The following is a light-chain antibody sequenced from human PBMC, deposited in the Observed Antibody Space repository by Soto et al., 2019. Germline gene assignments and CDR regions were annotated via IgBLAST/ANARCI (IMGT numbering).Light chain of an antibody. J-gene: IGLJ1*01. Sequence: QSVLTQPASVSGSPGQSITVSCTGTSSDVGGYNSVSWYQQHPGKPPKLIIYEVSNRPSGVSDRFSGSKSGNTASLTISGLQAEDEADYYCISYTGSSTSYVFGSGTKVTVL. CDR2: EVS. V-gene: IGLV2-14*03. CDR1: SSDVGGYNS. CDR3: ISYTGSSTSYV.